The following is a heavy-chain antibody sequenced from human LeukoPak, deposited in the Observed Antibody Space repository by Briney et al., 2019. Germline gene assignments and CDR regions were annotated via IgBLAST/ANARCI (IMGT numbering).Heavy chain of an antibody. V-gene: IGHV3-74*01. D-gene: IGHD5-18*01. J-gene: IGHJ3*02. CDR1: GFTFSSYW. CDR2: INSDGSST. Sequence: PGRSLRLSCAASGFTFSSYWMHWVRQAPGKGLVWVSRINSDGSSTSYADSVKGRFTISRDNAKNTLYLQMNSLRAEDTAVYYCARRTYSYVDDAFDIWGQGTMVTVSS. CDR3: ARRTYSYVDDAFDI.